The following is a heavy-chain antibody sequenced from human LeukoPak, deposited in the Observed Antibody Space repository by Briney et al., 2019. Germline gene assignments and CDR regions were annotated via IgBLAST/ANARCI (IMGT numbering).Heavy chain of an antibody. CDR3: AGEFSSGYAFDF. J-gene: IGHJ4*02. CDR1: GFTFSSYA. CDR2: ISYDGSNK. D-gene: IGHD5-12*01. V-gene: IGHV3-30*01. Sequence: PGGSLRLSCAASGFTFSSYAMHWVRQAPGKGLEWVAVISYDGSNKYYADSVKGRFTISRDNSKNTLYLQMNSLRAEDTAVYYCAGEFSSGYAFDFWGQGTLVTVSS.